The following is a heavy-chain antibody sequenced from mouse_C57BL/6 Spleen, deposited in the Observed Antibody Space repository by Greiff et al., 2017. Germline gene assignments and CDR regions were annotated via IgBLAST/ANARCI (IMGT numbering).Heavy chain of an antibody. Sequence: VQLKESGAELVRPGYSVKMSCKTSGYTFTSYGINWVKQRPGQGLEWIGYIYIGNGYNAYNEKFKGQATLTSDTPSSTAYIQLSSLTSEDYAIYFCAGNDNAKDYWGQGTSVTVAS. CDR1: GYTFTSYG. CDR2: IYIGNGYN. J-gene: IGHJ4*01. CDR3: AGNDNAKDY. D-gene: IGHD4-1*01. V-gene: IGHV1-58*01.